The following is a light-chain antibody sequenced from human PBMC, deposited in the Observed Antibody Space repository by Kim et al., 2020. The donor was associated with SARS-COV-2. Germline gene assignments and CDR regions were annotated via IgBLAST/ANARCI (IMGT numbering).Light chain of an antibody. CDR3: QQYYSGPWT. CDR1: QGVSNS. Sequence: DIQMTQSPSSLSASVGDRVTITCRASQGVSNSLAWYQQKPGKAPKLLLDAASRLQSGVPSRFSGSVSGRDYTLTIHSLPPEDFATYYCQQYYSGPWTFGQGTKVDIK. V-gene: IGKV1-NL1*01. J-gene: IGKJ1*01. CDR2: AAS.